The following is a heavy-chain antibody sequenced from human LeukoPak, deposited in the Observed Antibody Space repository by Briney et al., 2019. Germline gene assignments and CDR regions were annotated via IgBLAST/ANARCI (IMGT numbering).Heavy chain of an antibody. J-gene: IGHJ4*02. V-gene: IGHV3-23*01. D-gene: IGHD4-11*01. CDR1: GFTFSSYA. CDR2: ISGSGGST. CDR3: ARSRMTTPYYFDY. Sequence: GGSLRLSCAASGFTFSSYAMSWVRQAPGKELEWVSAISGSGGSTYYADSVKGRFTISRDNSKNTLYLQMNSLRAEDTAVYYCARSRMTTPYYFDYWGQGTLVTVSS.